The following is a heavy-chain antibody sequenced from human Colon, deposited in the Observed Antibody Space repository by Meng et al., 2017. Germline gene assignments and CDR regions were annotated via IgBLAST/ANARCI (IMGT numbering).Heavy chain of an antibody. Sequence: QFHPQDPGPGPLWPSGTLPPPATVSGGSVSSGSYYWSWIRQPPGKGLEWIGYIYYTGSTNYNPSLKSRVTISVDTSKNQFSLKLSSVTAADTAVYYCARGPLDYWGQGTLVTVSS. V-gene: IGHV4-61*01. CDR3: ARGPLDY. CDR1: GGSVSSGSYY. CDR2: IYYTGST. J-gene: IGHJ4*02.